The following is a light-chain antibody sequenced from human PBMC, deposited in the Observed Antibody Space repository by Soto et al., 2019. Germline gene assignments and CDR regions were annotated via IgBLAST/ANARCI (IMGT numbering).Light chain of an antibody. J-gene: IGKJ3*01. V-gene: IGKV1-27*01. CDR3: QKYDTAPFT. CDR2: AAS. CDR1: QGIAFY. Sequence: DVQMTQSPSSLSASVGDTVTITCRASQGIAFYLAWFQQRPGKAPNPLISAASNLQSGVPSRFSGSGSGTDFTLTISSLQPEDVATYYCQKYDTAPFTFGPG.